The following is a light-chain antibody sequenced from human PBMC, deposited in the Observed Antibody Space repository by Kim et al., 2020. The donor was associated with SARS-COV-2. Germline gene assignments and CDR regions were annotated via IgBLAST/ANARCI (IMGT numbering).Light chain of an antibody. CDR3: QAWDSSTGV. CDR1: KLGDKY. CDR2: RDS. Sequence: VSPGQTASITGSGDKLGDKYACWYQQKTGQSPVLVIYRDSKRPSGIPERFSGSNSGNTATLTISGTQAMDEADYYCQAWDSSTGVFGTGTKVTVL. J-gene: IGLJ1*01. V-gene: IGLV3-1*01.